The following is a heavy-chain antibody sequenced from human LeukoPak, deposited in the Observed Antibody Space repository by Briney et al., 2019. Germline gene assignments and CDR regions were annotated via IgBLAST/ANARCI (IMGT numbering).Heavy chain of an antibody. Sequence: ASVKVSCKASGYTFTSYGISWVRQAPGQGLEWMGWISAYNGNTNYAQKLQGRVTMTTDTSTSTVYMELSSLRSEDTAVYYCARDLRKYAVTTVDYWGQGTLVTVSS. CDR3: ARDLRKYAVTTVDY. J-gene: IGHJ4*02. CDR1: GYTFTSYG. V-gene: IGHV1-18*01. D-gene: IGHD4-11*01. CDR2: ISAYNGNT.